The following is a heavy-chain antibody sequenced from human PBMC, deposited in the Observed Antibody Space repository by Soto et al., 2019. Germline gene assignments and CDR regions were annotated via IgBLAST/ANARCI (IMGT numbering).Heavy chain of an antibody. CDR3: ARDRGSEVFDS. CDR2: ISASGRNT. J-gene: IGHJ5*01. V-gene: IGHV3-23*01. D-gene: IGHD5-12*01. CDR1: GFTFSKYA. Sequence: GGSLRLSCAASGFTFSKYAMNWVRQAPGNGLEWVSTISASGRNTYYADSVKGRFTISRDNAKNSLYLQLDSLRVEDTAVYFCARDRGSEVFDSWGQGTLVTVSS.